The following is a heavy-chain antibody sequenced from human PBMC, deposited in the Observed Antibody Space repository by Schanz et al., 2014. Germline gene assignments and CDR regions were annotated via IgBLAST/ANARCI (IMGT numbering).Heavy chain of an antibody. V-gene: IGHV3-21*01. Sequence: EVQLVESGGGLVKPGGFLRLSCAASGFTFSDAWMSWVRQAPGRGLEWVSSISTSGTYMYIADSLKGRLTISRDDAKKSMYLQMNNLRAEDTAVYYCARDLPRTFLFDYWGQGTLVTVSS. CDR3: ARDLPRTFLFDY. J-gene: IGHJ4*02. CDR2: ISTSGTYM. CDR1: GFTFSDAW.